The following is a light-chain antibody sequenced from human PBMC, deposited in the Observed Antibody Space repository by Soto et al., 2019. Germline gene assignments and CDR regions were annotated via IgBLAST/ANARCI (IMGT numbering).Light chain of an antibody. V-gene: IGKV3-20*01. CDR3: QQYGTSFWT. CDR2: GAS. J-gene: IGKJ1*01. CDR1: QSVSSSY. Sequence: EIVLTQSPGTLSLSPGERATLSCRTSQSVSSSYLAWYQQKPGQAPRLLIYGASTRATGIPDRFSGSGSGTDLTLTISRLEPEDFAVYYCQQYGTSFWTFGQGTKVDIK.